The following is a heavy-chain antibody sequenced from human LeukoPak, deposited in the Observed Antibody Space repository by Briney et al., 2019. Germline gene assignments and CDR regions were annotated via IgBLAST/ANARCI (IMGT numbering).Heavy chain of an antibody. J-gene: IGHJ4*02. CDR1: GGSFSGYY. V-gene: IGHV4-34*01. D-gene: IGHD3-3*01. Sequence: PSETLSLTCAVYGGSFSGYYWSWIRQPPAKGLEWIGEINHSGSTKYTPSLKSRVTISVDTSKNQFSLKLSSVTAADTAVYYCAKGFERNYDFWSGYYGDYWGQGTLVTVSS. CDR2: INHSGST. CDR3: AKGFERNYDFWSGYYGDY.